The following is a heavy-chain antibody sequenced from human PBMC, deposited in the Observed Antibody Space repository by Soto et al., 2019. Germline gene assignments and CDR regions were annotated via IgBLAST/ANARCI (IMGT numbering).Heavy chain of an antibody. V-gene: IGHV3-23*01. CDR3: AKDDFTDRGDDYFDY. CDR1: GFSFTNFA. J-gene: IGHJ4*02. D-gene: IGHD2-21*02. Sequence: GGALRLSCSASGFSFTNFAMSWVRQAPGKGLEWVAGIGASGDITWYADSVKGRLSISRDNSKNTLYLQLNSLRFEDTAVYYCAKDDFTDRGDDYFDYWGPGTLVTVSS. CDR2: IGASGDIT.